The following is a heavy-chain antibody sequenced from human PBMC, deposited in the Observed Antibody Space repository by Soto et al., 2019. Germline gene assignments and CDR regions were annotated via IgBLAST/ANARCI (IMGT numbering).Heavy chain of an antibody. CDR1: GASITDYY. CDR2: IHYSGTT. J-gene: IGHJ5*02. CDR3: SREGAFGDTP. V-gene: IGHV4-59*01. Sequence: SETLSLTCTVSGASITDYYWSWIRQSPRKGLEWIGSIHYSGTTDYNPALKSRVTISVDTSKTQFSLNLTSATAADTAVYYCSREGAFGDTPWGQGTLVTVSS. D-gene: IGHD4-17*01.